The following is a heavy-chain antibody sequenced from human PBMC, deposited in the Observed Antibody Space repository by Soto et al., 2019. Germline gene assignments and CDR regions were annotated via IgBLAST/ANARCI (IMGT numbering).Heavy chain of an antibody. CDR1: AYSFTTYW. V-gene: IGHV5-10-1*01. Sequence: GESLKISCQGSAYSFTTYWISWVRQMPGKGLEWMGRIDPSDSYTNYSPSFQGHVTISADKSISTVYLQWSSLKASDTAMYYCASGSSSWYRNWFDPWGQGTLVTVSS. D-gene: IGHD6-13*01. CDR3: ASGSSSWYRNWFDP. J-gene: IGHJ5*02. CDR2: IDPSDSYT.